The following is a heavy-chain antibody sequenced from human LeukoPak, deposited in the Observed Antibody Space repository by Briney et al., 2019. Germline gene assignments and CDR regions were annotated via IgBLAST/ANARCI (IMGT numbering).Heavy chain of an antibody. CDR3: ARDGEEGNFDY. V-gene: IGHV3-30-3*01. Sequence: PGGSLRLSCAASGFTFSSYAMHWVRQAPGKGLEWVAVISYDGSNKYYADSVKGRFTISRDNSKNTLYLQMNSLRAEVTAVYYCARDGEEGNFDYWGQGTLVTVSS. CDR2: ISYDGSNK. D-gene: IGHD6-13*01. CDR1: GFTFSSYA. J-gene: IGHJ4*02.